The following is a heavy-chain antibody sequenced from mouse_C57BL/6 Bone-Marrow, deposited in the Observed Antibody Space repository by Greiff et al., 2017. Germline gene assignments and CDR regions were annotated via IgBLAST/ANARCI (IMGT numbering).Heavy chain of an antibody. D-gene: IGHD1-1*01. CDR2: IDPEDGDT. CDR3: TTIHCYGRSYAWCAD. Sequence: VQLQQSGAELVRPGASVKLSCTASGFNIKDYYMPWVKQRPEQGLEWIGRIDPEDGDTEYAPKFQGKATLTVDTSSNPAYLQLSSLTSEDTAVYDCTTIHCYGRSYAWCADWGQGTLVTVSA. CDR1: GFNIKDYY. J-gene: IGHJ3*01. V-gene: IGHV14-1*01.